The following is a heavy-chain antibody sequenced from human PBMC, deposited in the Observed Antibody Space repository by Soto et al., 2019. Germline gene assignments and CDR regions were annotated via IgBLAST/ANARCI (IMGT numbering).Heavy chain of an antibody. J-gene: IGHJ4*02. Sequence: QVQLVQSGAEVQQPGSSVKVSCKTSGGTFSTYAIYWVRQAPGQGLEWMGAIIPLFGTADYAQKLQGRVTISADESPSPAYIELSSLRSDDTAVYYCARPKGSYSSGYYYFYSWGQGTLVTGSS. CDR2: IIPLFGTA. D-gene: IGHD6-19*01. CDR1: GGTFSTYA. V-gene: IGHV1-69*01. CDR3: ARPKGSYSSGYYYFYS.